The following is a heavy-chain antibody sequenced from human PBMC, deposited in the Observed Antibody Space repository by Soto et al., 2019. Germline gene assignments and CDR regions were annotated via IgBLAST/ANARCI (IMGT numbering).Heavy chain of an antibody. CDR1: GGSIIRSNYY. CDR2: VEYGGST. J-gene: IGHJ5*02. V-gene: IGHV4-39*01. CDR3: ARHGWGALSINWLDP. D-gene: IGHD3-10*01. Sequence: LSLTYTVSGGSIIRSNYYWGSIRQPPGKALAWIGSVEYGGSTYDNPSLKSRVTLHADPSKNQFSLKLTPVTAADTPIYHCARHGWGALSINWLDPWGHGTLVTVSS.